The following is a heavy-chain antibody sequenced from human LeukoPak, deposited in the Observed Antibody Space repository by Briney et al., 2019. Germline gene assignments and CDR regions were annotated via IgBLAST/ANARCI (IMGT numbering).Heavy chain of an antibody. CDR1: GWSFSRYY. V-gene: IGHV4-34*01. Sequence: SWTLPVTCAVYGWSFSRYYWRWIRQPPAKGLDRMGEINHSGSTNYNPSLKSRVTIAVDTSKNQFSLKLSSVTAADTAVYYCARDVIAVAGSYWYFDLWGRGTLVTVSS. CDR2: INHSGST. CDR3: ARDVIAVAGSYWYFDL. J-gene: IGHJ2*01. D-gene: IGHD6-19*01.